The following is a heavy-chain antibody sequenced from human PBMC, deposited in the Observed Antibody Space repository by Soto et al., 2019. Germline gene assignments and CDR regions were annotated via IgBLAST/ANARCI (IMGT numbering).Heavy chain of an antibody. CDR2: IIPIFGTA. J-gene: IGHJ4*02. V-gene: IGHV1-69*01. CDR3: ARGRRFNYGSWKGTSYYFDY. CDR1: GGTFSSYA. Sequence: QVQLVQSGAEVKKPGSSVKVSCKASGGTFSSYAISWVRQAPGQGLEWMGGIIPIFGTANYAQKFQGRVTITADESTSTAYMELSSLRSEDTAVYYCARGRRFNYGSWKGTSYYFDYWGQGTLVTVSS. D-gene: IGHD3-10*01.